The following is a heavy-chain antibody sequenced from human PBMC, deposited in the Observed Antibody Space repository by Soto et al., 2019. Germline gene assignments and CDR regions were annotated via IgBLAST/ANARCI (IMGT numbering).Heavy chain of an antibody. CDR2: INSGGP. CDR1: GDSIGSGNYY. CDR3: ARPQTGLGGGSQLDS. V-gene: IGHV4-39*01. Sequence: PSETLSLTCTVSGDSIGSGNYYWGWIRQPPGKGLEWIGNINSGGPYYNPSLKSRLTLVVDTSRNQLSLHLRFVTTADTAVYYCARPQTGLGGGSQLDSWCQGALVSVSS. D-gene: IGHD5-12*01. J-gene: IGHJ4*02.